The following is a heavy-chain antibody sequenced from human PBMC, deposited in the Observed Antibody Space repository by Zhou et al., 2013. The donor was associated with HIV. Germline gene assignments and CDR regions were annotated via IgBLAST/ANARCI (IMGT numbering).Heavy chain of an antibody. D-gene: IGHD6-13*01. CDR1: GDTFNSYV. CDR3: AVYSSSWQVYFDY. CDR2: IIPMYGTP. J-gene: IGHJ4*02. V-gene: IGHV1-69*05. Sequence: QVQLVQSGAEVKKPGSSVKVSCKSSGDTFNSYVFNWVRQAPGQGLEWMGDIIPMYGTPNYAQKFQGRVTITTDDSTNTVYMELSSLRSEDTAVYYCAVYSSSWQVYFDYWGQGTLVTVSS.